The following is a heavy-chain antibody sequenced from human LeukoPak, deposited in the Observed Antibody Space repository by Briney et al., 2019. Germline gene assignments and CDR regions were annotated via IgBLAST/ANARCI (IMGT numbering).Heavy chain of an antibody. Sequence: GGSLRLSCAASRFTFSRYNMNWVRQAPGQGLEWVSSISRDSNYIYYADSVKGRFTMSRDNAKNTLYLQMNSLRAEDTAVYYCARGPPFDFWGQGTLVTVSS. J-gene: IGHJ4*02. CDR2: ISRDSNYI. V-gene: IGHV3-21*01. CDR1: RFTFSRYN. CDR3: ARGPPFDF.